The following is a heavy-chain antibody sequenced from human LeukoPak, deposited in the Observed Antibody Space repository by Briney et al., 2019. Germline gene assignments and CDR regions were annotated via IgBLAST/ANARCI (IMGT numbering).Heavy chain of an antibody. CDR3: AREGRGMTTVTTAVRWFDP. Sequence: SETLSLTCAVSGYSISSGYYWGWIRQPPGKGLEWIGSIYHSGSTYYNPSLKSRVTISVDTSKNQFCLKLSSVTAADTAVYYCAREGRGMTTVTTAVRWFDPWGQGTLVTVSS. CDR1: GYSISSGYY. V-gene: IGHV4-38-2*02. D-gene: IGHD4-17*01. J-gene: IGHJ5*02. CDR2: IYHSGST.